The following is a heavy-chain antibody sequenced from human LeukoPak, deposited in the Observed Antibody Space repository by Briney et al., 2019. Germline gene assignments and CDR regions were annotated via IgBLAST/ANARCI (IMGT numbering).Heavy chain of an antibody. J-gene: IGHJ4*02. CDR2: IRSKAYGGTT. V-gene: IGHV3-49*03. CDR3: TVLSSGWYLDAIDY. Sequence: GGSLRLSCAASGFTFSSYAMSWFRQAPGKGLEWVGFIRSKAYGGTTEYAASVKGRFTISRDDSNSIAYLQMNSLKTEDTAVYYCTVLSSGWYLDAIDYWGQGTLVTVSS. CDR1: GFTFSSYA. D-gene: IGHD6-19*01.